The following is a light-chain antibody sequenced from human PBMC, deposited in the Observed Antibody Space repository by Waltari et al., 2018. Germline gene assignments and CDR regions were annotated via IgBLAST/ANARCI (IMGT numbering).Light chain of an antibody. CDR1: SGSIGRNY. V-gene: IGLV6-57*04. CDR2: EDD. CDR3: QSYDGGIWV. Sequence: FMLTQPHSVSESPGKTVTISCTRNSGSIGRNYVHWYHQRPGGAPTIVIFEDDQRLSRVPDRFSGSIDSASNSASLTLSGREIEYGGDYYCQSYDGGIWVFGGGTRLTVL. J-gene: IGLJ3*02.